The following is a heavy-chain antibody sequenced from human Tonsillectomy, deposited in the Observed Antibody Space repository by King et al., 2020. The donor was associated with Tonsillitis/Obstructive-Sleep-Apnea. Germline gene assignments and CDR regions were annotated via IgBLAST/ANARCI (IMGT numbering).Heavy chain of an antibody. CDR3: AREEEHIVVVPAAMDYYYGMDV. CDR1: GGSISSYY. D-gene: IGHD2-2*01. Sequence: VQLQESGPGLVKPSETLSLTCTVSGGSISSYYWSWIRQPAGKGLEWIGRIYTSGSTNYNPSLKSRVTMSVDTSKNQFSLKLSSVTAADTAVYYCAREEEHIVVVPAAMDYYYGMDVWGQGTTVTVSS. J-gene: IGHJ6*02. V-gene: IGHV4-4*07. CDR2: IYTSGST.